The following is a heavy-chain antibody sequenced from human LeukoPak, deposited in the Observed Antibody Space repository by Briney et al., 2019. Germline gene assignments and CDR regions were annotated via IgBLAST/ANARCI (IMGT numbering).Heavy chain of an antibody. CDR2: FSGSGGNT. D-gene: IGHD1-26*01. CDR3: TSRIVGATTSSDY. V-gene: IGHV3-23*01. Sequence: GGSLRLSCAASGFTFSSYAMSWVRQAPGKGLEWVSTFSGSGGNTYYADSVKGRFTISRDNSKNTLYLQMNSLRAEDTAVYYCTSRIVGATTSSDYWGQGTLVTVSS. J-gene: IGHJ4*02. CDR1: GFTFSSYA.